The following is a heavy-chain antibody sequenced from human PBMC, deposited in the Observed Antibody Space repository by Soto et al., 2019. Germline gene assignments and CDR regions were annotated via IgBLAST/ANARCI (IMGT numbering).Heavy chain of an antibody. CDR2: IYSGGST. CDR3: ARVDTAARFVDP. J-gene: IGHJ5*02. Sequence: HPGGSLRLSCAASGFTVSSNYMSWVRQAPGKGLEWVSVIYSGGSTYYADSVKGRFTISRDNSKNTLYLQMNSLRAEDTAVYYCARVDTAARFVDPWGQGTLVTVSS. V-gene: IGHV3-66*01. D-gene: IGHD6-6*01. CDR1: GFTVSSNY.